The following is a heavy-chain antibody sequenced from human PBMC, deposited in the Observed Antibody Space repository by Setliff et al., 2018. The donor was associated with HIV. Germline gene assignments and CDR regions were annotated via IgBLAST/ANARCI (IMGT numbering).Heavy chain of an antibody. J-gene: IGHJ4*02. CDR1: GYTFTSYA. CDR2: ISAYNGNT. Sequence: ASVKVSCKASGYTFTSYAMNWVRQAPGQGLEWMGWISAYNGNTNYAQKLQGRVTMTTDTSTSTAYMELRSLRSDDTAVYYCARHASTWYYESSGPHFDYWGQGTLVTVSS. D-gene: IGHD3-22*01. CDR3: ARHASTWYYESSGPHFDY. V-gene: IGHV1-18*01.